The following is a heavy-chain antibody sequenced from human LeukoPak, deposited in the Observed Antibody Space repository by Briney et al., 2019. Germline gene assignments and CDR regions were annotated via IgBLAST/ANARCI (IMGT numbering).Heavy chain of an antibody. J-gene: IGHJ4*02. V-gene: IGHV1-69*13. D-gene: IGHD3-3*01. CDR3: ASSLYDFWSGYYTTYFDY. CDR1: GGTFSSYA. Sequence: SVNVSCKASGGTFSSYAISWVRQAPGQGLEWMGGIIPIFGTANYAQKFQGRVTITADESTSTAYMELSSLRSEDTAVYYCASSLYDFWSGYYTTYFDYWGQGTLVTVSS. CDR2: IIPIFGTA.